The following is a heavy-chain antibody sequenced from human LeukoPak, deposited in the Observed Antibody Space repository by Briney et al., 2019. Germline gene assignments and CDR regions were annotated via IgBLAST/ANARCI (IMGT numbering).Heavy chain of an antibody. J-gene: IGHJ4*02. CDR2: IYHSGST. Sequence: QPSETLSLTCTVFGGSIISSSYYWGWIRQPPGKGLEWIGSIYHSGSTYYNPALKSRVTISIDTSKNQFYLKLSSLTAADTAVYYCARRDDSSGYHKIFDYWGPGTLVTVSS. D-gene: IGHD3-22*01. CDR3: ARRDDSSGYHKIFDY. CDR1: GGSIISSSYY. V-gene: IGHV4-39*01.